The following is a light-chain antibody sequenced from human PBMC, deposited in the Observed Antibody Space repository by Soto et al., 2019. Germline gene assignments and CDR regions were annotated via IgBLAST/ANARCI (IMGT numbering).Light chain of an antibody. CDR3: QQYNSDSWT. V-gene: IGKV1-5*03. J-gene: IGKJ1*01. CDR2: KAS. Sequence: DIQMTQSPSTLSASVGDGVTITCRASQSISSWLAWYQQKPGKAPKLLIYKASSLESGVPSRFSGSGSGTEFTLTISSLQPDDFATYYCQQYNSDSWTFGQGTKV. CDR1: QSISSW.